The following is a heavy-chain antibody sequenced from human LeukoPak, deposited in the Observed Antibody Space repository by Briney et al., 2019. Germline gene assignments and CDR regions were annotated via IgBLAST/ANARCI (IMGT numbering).Heavy chain of an antibody. Sequence: GGSLRLSCAASGFTFSSYWMSWVRQAPGKGLEWVAVISYDGSNKYYADSVKGRFTISRDNSKNTLYLQMNSLRAEDTAVYYCARGGGWLGYFDYWGQGTLVTVSS. CDR2: ISYDGSNK. V-gene: IGHV3-30-3*01. D-gene: IGHD5-24*01. CDR1: GFTFSSYW. CDR3: ARGGGWLGYFDY. J-gene: IGHJ4*02.